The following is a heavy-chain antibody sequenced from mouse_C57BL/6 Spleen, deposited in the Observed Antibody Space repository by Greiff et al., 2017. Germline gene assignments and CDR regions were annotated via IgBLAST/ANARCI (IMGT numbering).Heavy chain of an antibody. J-gene: IGHJ2*01. Sequence: QVQLQQPGTELVKPGASVKLSCKASGYTFTSYWMHWVKQRPGQGLEWIGNINPSTGGTTYNEKFKSKATLHVDKSSSTAYMQLISLTSYDPAVYYCARSYYYGSSSFDYWGQGTTLTVSA. D-gene: IGHD1-1*01. CDR1: GYTFTSYW. V-gene: IGHV1-53*01. CDR2: INPSTGGT. CDR3: ARSYYYGSSSFDY.